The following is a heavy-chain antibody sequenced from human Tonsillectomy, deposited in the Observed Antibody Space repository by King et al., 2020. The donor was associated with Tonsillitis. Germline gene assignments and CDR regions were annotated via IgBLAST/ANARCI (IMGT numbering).Heavy chain of an antibody. V-gene: IGHV4-59*01. J-gene: IGHJ6*03. CDR1: GGSISSYY. D-gene: IGHD6-13*01. CDR3: ARAIAAAGDYYYYMDV. Sequence: QLQESGPGLVKPSETLSLTCTVSGGSISSYYWSWIRQPPGKGLEWIGCMYNSGSTNYNPSLKSRVTISVDMSKNQFSLKLSSVTAADTAVYYCARAIAAAGDYYYYMDVWGIGTTVTVSS. CDR2: MYNSGST.